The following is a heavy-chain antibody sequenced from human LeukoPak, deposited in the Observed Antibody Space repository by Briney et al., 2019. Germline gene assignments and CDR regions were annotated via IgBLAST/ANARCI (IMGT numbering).Heavy chain of an antibody. CDR1: GFTFSGYW. CDR3: SSGRDKVVSADYYYHMDV. Sequence: GGSLRLSCAVSGFTFSGYWMNWVRQSPEHGLEWVGNINERVSVQNYVHSVEGRFTISRDNAKNSLYLQKLSLRTEDTAVYYLSSGRDKVVSADYYYHMDVWGEGTRVTVSS. J-gene: IGHJ6*03. CDR2: INERVSVQ. D-gene: IGHD2-2*01. V-gene: IGHV3-7*01.